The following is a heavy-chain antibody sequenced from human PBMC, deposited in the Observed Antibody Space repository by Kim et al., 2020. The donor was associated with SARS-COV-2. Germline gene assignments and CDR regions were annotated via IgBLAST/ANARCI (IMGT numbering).Heavy chain of an antibody. CDR3: ARDLGGGSYSTPYYFDY. Sequence: SQTLSLTCAISGDSVSSNSAAWNWIRQSPSRGLEWLGRTYYRSKWYNDYAVSVKSRITINPDTSKNQFSLQLNSVTPEDTAVYYCARDLGGGSYSTPYYFDYWGQGTLVTVSS. J-gene: IGHJ4*02. CDR1: GDSVSSNSAA. V-gene: IGHV6-1*01. CDR2: TYYRSKWYN. D-gene: IGHD1-26*01.